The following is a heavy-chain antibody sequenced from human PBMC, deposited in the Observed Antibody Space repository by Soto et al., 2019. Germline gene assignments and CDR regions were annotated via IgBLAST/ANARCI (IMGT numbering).Heavy chain of an antibody. J-gene: IGHJ4*02. V-gene: IGHV4-4*02. CDR1: GVSISSGNW. Sequence: QVKLQESGPGLATPSGTLSLTCAVSGVSISSGNWWTWGRQSPQRGLGYIGVIFHDGTANYYPSFETRVAISVDTSKNQFSLKLTSVTAADTAIYFCARLVYDTRLNYMYFDFWGQGTLVTVSS. D-gene: IGHD3-10*01. CDR3: ARLVYDTRLNYMYFDF. CDR2: IFHDGTA.